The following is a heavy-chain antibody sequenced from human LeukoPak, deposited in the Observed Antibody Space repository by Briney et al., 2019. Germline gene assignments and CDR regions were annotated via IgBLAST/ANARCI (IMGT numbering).Heavy chain of an antibody. CDR2: ISGHGSST. CDR1: GFTFSSYA. V-gene: IGHV3-23*01. D-gene: IGHD2-2*01. CDR3: AKDSELLCGGWFDP. Sequence: GRSLRLSCAASGFTFSSYALSWVRQAPGKGLEWISAISGHGSSTYYADSVKGRFTISRDNSKNTLYLQMNSLRAEDTAVYYCAKDSELLCGGWFDPWGQGTLVTVSS. J-gene: IGHJ5*02.